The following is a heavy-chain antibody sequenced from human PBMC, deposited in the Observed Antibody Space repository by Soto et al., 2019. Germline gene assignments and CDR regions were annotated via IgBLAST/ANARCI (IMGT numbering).Heavy chain of an antibody. CDR2: IDPKSGGT. V-gene: IGHV1-2*02. Sequence: QVQLVQSGAEVREPGASVSVSCQASGYRFTDNYIHWVRQAPGQGLEWMGWIDPKSGGTNYAQNLQGRVTMTRDTSITTIYMEVKRLISDDTAVYYCARGVGSSWYDVWGQGTLVTVSS. J-gene: IGHJ4*02. D-gene: IGHD6-13*01. CDR3: ARGVGSSWYDV. CDR1: GYRFTDNY.